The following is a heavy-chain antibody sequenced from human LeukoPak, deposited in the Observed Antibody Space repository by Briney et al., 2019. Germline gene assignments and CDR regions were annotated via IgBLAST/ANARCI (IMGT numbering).Heavy chain of an antibody. D-gene: IGHD6-19*01. CDR1: GFTFTTYS. CDR3: AINGFSSGWYEPYYFDN. CDR2: ISSGSSAI. V-gene: IGHV3-21*01. J-gene: IGHJ4*02. Sequence: GGSLRLSCEASGFTFTTYSMTWVRQAPGKGLEWVSIISSGSSAIFSADALKGRFTISRDDAKNLLYLDMNSLRAEDTAVYYCAINGFSSGWYEPYYFDNWGQGTLVTVSS.